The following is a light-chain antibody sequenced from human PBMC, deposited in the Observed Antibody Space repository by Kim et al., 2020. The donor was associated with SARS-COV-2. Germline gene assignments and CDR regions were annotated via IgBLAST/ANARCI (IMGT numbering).Light chain of an antibody. CDR1: QDINNY. Sequence: ECVVDGATMTCRAIQDINNYLNWYQQRPGKAPNLLMSDASNLERGVPQRFSGRGSGTYFSLTINSLQPEDISTYYCQQYDNLPLTFGGGTKVDIK. CDR2: DAS. V-gene: IGKV1-33*01. J-gene: IGKJ4*01. CDR3: QQYDNLPLT.